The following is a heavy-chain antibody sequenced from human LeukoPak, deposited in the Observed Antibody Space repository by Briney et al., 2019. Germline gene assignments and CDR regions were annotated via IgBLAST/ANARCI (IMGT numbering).Heavy chain of an antibody. D-gene: IGHD2-21*02. Sequence: ASVKVSCKASGYTFTGYYMHWVRQAPGQGLEWMGWINPNSGGTNYAQKFQGRVTMTRDTSISTAYMELSRLKSDDTAVYNCARSPVAIVVVTAILEAGNWFDPWGQGTLVTVSS. CDR3: ARSPVAIVVVTAILEAGNWFDP. CDR1: GYTFTGYY. J-gene: IGHJ5*02. CDR2: INPNSGGT. V-gene: IGHV1-2*02.